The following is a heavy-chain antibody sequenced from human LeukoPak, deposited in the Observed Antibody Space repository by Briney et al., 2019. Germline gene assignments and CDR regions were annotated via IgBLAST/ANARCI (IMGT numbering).Heavy chain of an antibody. V-gene: IGHV3-30*02. J-gene: IGHJ4*02. Sequence: PGGSLRLSCAASGFTFSSYGMHWVRQAPGKGLEWVAFIRFDGSHQYYADSVKGRFTITRDNSMNTLYLHLNSLRPEDTALYYCARVKRGGYDSFDYWGQGTLVTVSS. CDR2: IRFDGSHQ. D-gene: IGHD5-12*01. CDR1: GFTFSSYG. CDR3: ARVKRGGYDSFDY.